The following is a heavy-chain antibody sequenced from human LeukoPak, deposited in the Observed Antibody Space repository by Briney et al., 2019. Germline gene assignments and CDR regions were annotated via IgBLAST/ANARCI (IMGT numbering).Heavy chain of an antibody. Sequence: GGSLRLSCAASGFTFSSCGMHWVRQAPGKGLVWASRINSDGSSRHYADSVKGRFTISRDNAKNTLHLQMTSLRAEDTAVYYCARGGPDSSDYSSLFDYWGRGILVTVSS. CDR2: INSDGSSR. CDR3: ARGGPDSSDYSSLFDY. CDR1: GFTFSSCG. D-gene: IGHD3-22*01. V-gene: IGHV3-74*01. J-gene: IGHJ4*02.